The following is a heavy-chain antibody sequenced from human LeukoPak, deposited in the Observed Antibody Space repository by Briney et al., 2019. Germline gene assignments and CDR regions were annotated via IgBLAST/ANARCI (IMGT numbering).Heavy chain of an antibody. D-gene: IGHD2-15*01. CDR2: ISAYNGNT. CDR1: GYTFTSCG. V-gene: IGHV1-18*01. J-gene: IGHJ4*02. CDR3: ARGPYCSGGTCYSQYFDY. Sequence: GASVKVSCKASGYTFTSCGISWVRQAPGQGLEWMGWISAYNGNTNYAQKLQGRVTMITDTSTSTAYMELRSLRSDDTAVYYCARGPYCSGGTCYSQYFDYWGQGTLVTVSS.